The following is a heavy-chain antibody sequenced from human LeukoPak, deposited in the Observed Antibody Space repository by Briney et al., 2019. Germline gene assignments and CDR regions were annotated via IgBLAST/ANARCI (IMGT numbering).Heavy chain of an antibody. CDR1: RFTFSTYG. CDR2: ISYDGSNK. V-gene: IGHV3-30*03. Sequence: GGSLRLSCAASRFTFSTYGMHWVRQAPGKGLEWVAVISYDGSNKYYADSVKGRFTISRDNAKNTLHLQMNSLRGEDTAVYYCLRQWDGITSGSYYFHMDVWGKGTTVTVSS. CDR3: LRQWDGITSGSYYFHMDV. J-gene: IGHJ6*03. D-gene: IGHD3-9*01.